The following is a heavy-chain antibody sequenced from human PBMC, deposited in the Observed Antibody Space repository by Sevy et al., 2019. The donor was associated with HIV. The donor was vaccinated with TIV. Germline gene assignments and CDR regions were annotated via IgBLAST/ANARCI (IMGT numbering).Heavy chain of an antibody. V-gene: IGHV1-46*01. D-gene: IGHD6-19*01. Sequence: ASVKVSCKTFGYTFSNHYIHWVRQAPGHGLEWMGVINPSGGSTNYAHRFQGRVTMTRDPSTSTFYIDLSSLRSEDMAVYYCAGDRYASGDFDYWGQGTLVTVSS. CDR2: INPSGGST. J-gene: IGHJ4*02. CDR1: GYTFSNHY. CDR3: AGDRYASGDFDY.